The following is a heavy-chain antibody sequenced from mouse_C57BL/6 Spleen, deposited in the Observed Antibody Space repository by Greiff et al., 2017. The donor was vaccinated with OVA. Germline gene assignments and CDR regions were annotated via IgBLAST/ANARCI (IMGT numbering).Heavy chain of an antibody. V-gene: IGHV1-78*01. CDR3: ESERPHYYGSSYDYFGY. Sequence: VKLQESDAELVKPGASVKISCKASGYTFTDHTIHWMKQRPGQGLEWIGYIYPSHGSTKYNEKFKGKATLTADKSSSTAYMQLNSLTSEASAVYVYESERPHYYGSSYDYFGYWGHVTTVTV. D-gene: IGHD1-1*01. CDR1: GYTFTDHT. CDR2: IYPSHGST. J-gene: IGHJ2*01.